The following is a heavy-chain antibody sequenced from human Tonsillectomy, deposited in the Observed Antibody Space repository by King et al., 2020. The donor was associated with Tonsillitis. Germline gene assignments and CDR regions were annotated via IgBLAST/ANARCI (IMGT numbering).Heavy chain of an antibody. CDR3: ASYYYDSSGYRYAFDI. CDR2: IIPIFGTA. V-gene: IGHV1-69*12. D-gene: IGHD3-22*01. Sequence: QLVQSGAEVKKPGSSVKVSCKASGGTFSSYAISWVRQAPGQGLEWMGGIIPIFGTANYAQKFQGRVTITEDESTSTAYMERSSLRSEDTAVYYCASYYYDSSGYRYAFDIWGQGTMVTVSS. J-gene: IGHJ3*02. CDR1: GGTFSSYA.